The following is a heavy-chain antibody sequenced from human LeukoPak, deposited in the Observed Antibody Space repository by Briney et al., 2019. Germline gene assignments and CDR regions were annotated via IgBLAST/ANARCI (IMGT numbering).Heavy chain of an antibody. V-gene: IGHV4-59*01. J-gene: IGHJ1*01. CDR2: LFYSGNT. Sequence: SETLSLTCSVSGGSISSYYWSWIRQPPGKGLEWIGYLFYSGNTNSNPSLKSRVTILADTSKNQFSLRLNSVTAADTAVYFCGRVRTGNTGSPEYFEDWGQGTLVTVSS. D-gene: IGHD5-12*01. CDR3: GRVRTGNTGSPEYFED. CDR1: GGSISSYY.